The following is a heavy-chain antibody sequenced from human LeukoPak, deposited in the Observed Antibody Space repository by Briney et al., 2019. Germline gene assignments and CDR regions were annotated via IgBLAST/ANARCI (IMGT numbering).Heavy chain of an antibody. CDR3: AREGGVYHDY. CDR2: IKQDGSEK. J-gene: IGHJ4*02. CDR1: GFTFSSYA. Sequence: LGGSLRLSCAASGFTFSSYAMSWVRQAPGKGLEWVANIKQDGSEKYYVDSVKGRFTISRDNAKNSLYLQMNSLRAEDTAVYYCAREGGVYHDYWGQGTLVTVSS. V-gene: IGHV3-7*01. D-gene: IGHD3-16*01.